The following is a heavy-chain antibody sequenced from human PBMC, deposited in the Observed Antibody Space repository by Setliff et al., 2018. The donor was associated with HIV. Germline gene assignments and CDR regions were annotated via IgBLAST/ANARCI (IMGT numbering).Heavy chain of an antibody. CDR3: AHRDRGTLDAFDL. CDR1: GGSFSGSY. CDR2: LNYDGVT. Sequence: SETLSLTCAVYGGSFSGSYWSWIRQPPGKGLEWIGELNYDGVTNHNPSLKSRVTISVEASKIQWSLKLNSVTAADTAVYYCAHRDRGTLDAFDLWGLGTMVTVSS. J-gene: IGHJ3*01. D-gene: IGHD3-16*02. V-gene: IGHV4-34*01.